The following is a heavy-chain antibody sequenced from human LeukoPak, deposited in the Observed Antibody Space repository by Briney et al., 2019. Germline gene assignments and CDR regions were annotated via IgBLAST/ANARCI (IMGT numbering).Heavy chain of an antibody. CDR1: GGSISSGGYY. Sequence: SETLSLTCTVSGGSISSGGYYWSWIRQHPGKGLEWIGYIYYSGSTYYNPSLKSRVTISVDTSRNQFSLKLSSVTAADTAVYYCARVRVAARPDDAFDIWGQGTMVTVSS. D-gene: IGHD6-6*01. J-gene: IGHJ3*02. CDR2: IYYSGST. V-gene: IGHV4-31*03. CDR3: ARVRVAARPDDAFDI.